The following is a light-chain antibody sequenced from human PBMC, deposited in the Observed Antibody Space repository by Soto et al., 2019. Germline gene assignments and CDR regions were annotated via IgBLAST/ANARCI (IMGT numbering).Light chain of an antibody. V-gene: IGLV2-14*01. CDR3: SSYTSSSREGV. J-gene: IGLJ2*01. CDR2: EVS. Sequence: QSALTQPASVSGSPGQSITISCTGTSSDVGGYNYVSWYQQHPGKAPKLMIYEVSNRPSGVSNRFSGSKSGNTASLTISGLQAEDEADYCCSSYTSSSREGVFGGGTKLTVL. CDR1: SSDVGGYNY.